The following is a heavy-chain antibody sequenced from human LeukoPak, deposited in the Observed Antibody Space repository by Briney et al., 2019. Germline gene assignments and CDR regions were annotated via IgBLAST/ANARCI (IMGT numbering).Heavy chain of an antibody. CDR2: INPNSGGT. Sequence: GASVKVSCKASGYTFSDHYIHWVRQAPGQGLEWMGWINPNSGGTNYAQKFQGRVTMTRDTSISTVYMELSRLGSDDTAVYYCARICDPNGGSCYFSFDYWGQGTLVTVSS. CDR1: GYTFSDHY. J-gene: IGHJ4*02. V-gene: IGHV1-2*02. D-gene: IGHD2-15*01. CDR3: ARICDPNGGSCYFSFDY.